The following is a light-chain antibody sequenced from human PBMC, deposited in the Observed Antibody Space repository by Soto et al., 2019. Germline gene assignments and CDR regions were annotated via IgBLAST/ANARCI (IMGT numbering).Light chain of an antibody. Sequence: EIVLTQSPGTLSLSPGERATLSCRASQSVSSSYLAWYQQKPGQALRLLIYGASSRATGIPDRFSGSGSGTDFTLTISRLEPEDFAVYYCQQYGSSPGYTFGQGTKLESK. CDR1: QSVSSSY. V-gene: IGKV3-20*01. CDR3: QQYGSSPGYT. J-gene: IGKJ2*01. CDR2: GAS.